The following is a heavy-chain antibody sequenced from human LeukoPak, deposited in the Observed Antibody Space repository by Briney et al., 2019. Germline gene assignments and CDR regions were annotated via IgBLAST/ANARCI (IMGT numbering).Heavy chain of an antibody. CDR1: GFTFSSYA. J-gene: IGHJ4*02. CDR2: ISGSGGST. D-gene: IGHD4-17*01. V-gene: IGHV3-23*01. Sequence: GGSLRLSCAASGFTFSSYAMSWVRQAPGKGLEWVSAISGSGGSTYYADSVKGRFTISRDNSKNTLFLQMNSLRAEDTAVYYCAKGGGDYLSPYFDYWGQGTLVTVSS. CDR3: AKGGGDYLSPYFDY.